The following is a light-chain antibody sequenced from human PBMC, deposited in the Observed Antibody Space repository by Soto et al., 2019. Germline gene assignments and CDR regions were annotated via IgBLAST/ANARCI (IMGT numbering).Light chain of an antibody. CDR2: DAS. Sequence: IMLTQSPATLSLSPGERATLSCRASQSVSSNLAWYQQKPGQAPRLLIYDASTRATGIPARISGSGSGTEFTLTISSLQSEDFAVYYCQQYNNWRTFGQGTKVDIK. J-gene: IGKJ1*01. V-gene: IGKV3-15*01. CDR3: QQYNNWRT. CDR1: QSVSSN.